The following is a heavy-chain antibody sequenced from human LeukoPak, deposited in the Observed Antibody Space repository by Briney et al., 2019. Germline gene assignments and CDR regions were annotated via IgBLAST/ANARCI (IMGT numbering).Heavy chain of an antibody. V-gene: IGHV1-3*01. CDR2: INAGNANT. CDR1: GYTFTSHT. Sequence: ASVKVSCKASGYTFTSHTIHWVRQAPGQRLEWMGWINAGNANTKYSQKLQGRVTITRDTFAYTGYLELSSLKSEDTAVYYCARETAVTQNDAFDIWGQGTMVIVSS. D-gene: IGHD4-17*01. CDR3: ARETAVTQNDAFDI. J-gene: IGHJ3*02.